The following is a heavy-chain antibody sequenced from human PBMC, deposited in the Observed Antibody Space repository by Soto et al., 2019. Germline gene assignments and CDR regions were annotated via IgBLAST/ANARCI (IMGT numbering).Heavy chain of an antibody. CDR3: ARVVGANYDFWSGYYTRAFDI. Sequence: SATLSLTCAVSRGSIISVVYYCTWIRQLPGKGLEWIGYIYYSGSTYYNPSLKSRVTISVDTSKNQFSLKLSSVTAADTAVYYCARVVGANYDFWSGYYTRAFDIWGQGTMVT. V-gene: IGHV4-31*11. J-gene: IGHJ3*02. CDR1: RGSIISVVYY. CDR2: IYYSGST. D-gene: IGHD3-3*01.